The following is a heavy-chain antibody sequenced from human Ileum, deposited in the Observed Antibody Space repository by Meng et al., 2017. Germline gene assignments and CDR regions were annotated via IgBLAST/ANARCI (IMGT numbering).Heavy chain of an antibody. CDR2: IYSTGST. V-gene: IGHV4-4*02. CDR1: GVSISRSAW. CDR3: ARDKVAGATTDWFDP. Sequence: GSLRLSCAVSGVSISRSAWWGWVRQPPGKGLEWIGEIYSTGSTNYNPSLKSRVTISLDKSKNQFSLNLNSVTAADTAVYYCARDKVAGATTDWFDPWGQGILVNVSS. J-gene: IGHJ5*02. D-gene: IGHD1-26*01.